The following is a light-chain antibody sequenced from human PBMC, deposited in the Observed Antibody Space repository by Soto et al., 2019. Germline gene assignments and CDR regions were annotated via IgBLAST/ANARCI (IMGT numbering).Light chain of an antibody. Sequence: QSVLTQPPSASGTPGQRVTISCSGSSSNTGSNYVYWYQQVPGTTPKLLIYKNNQRPSGVPERFSGSKSGTSASLAISGLRSEDEADYYCAVWDDSLSGREVFGGGTKLTVL. V-gene: IGLV1-47*01. CDR3: AVWDDSLSGREV. CDR2: KNN. CDR1: SSNTGSNY. J-gene: IGLJ2*01.